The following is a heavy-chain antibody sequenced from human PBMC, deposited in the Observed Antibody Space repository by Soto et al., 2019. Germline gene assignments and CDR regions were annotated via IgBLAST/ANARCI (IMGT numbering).Heavy chain of an antibody. CDR1: GFTVSSNY. CDR3: ARDRLSGSHPTEPLDY. CDR2: IYSGGST. D-gene: IGHD1-26*01. J-gene: IGHJ4*02. V-gene: IGHV3-53*01. Sequence: PGGSLRLSCAASGFTVSSNYMSWVRQAPGKGLEWVSVIYSGGSTYYADSVKGRFTISRDNSKNTLYLQMNSLRAEDTAVYYCARDRLSGSHPTEPLDYWGRGTLVTVSS.